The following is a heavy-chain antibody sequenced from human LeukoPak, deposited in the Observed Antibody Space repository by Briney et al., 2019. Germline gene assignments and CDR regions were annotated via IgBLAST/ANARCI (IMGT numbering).Heavy chain of an antibody. V-gene: IGHV3-23*01. J-gene: IGHJ4*02. CDR2: VRGNGGNT. D-gene: IGHD2-8*02. CDR1: GFTFSTYD. CDR3: AKGHWCDN. Sequence: GGSLRLSRAASGFTFSTYDMSWVRQAPGKGLDWVAVVRGNGGNTYYSDSVKGRFTLSRDDSKNTLYLEMNSLRTEDTAVYYCAKGHWCDNWGQGTLVTVSS.